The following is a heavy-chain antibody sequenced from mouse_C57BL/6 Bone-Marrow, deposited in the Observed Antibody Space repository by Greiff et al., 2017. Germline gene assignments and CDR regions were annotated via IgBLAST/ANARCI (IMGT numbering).Heavy chain of an antibody. CDR1: GYTFTSYW. Sequence: QVQLQQPGAELVKPGASVKLSCKASGYTFTSYWMHWVKQRPGQGLEWIGMIHPNSGSTNYNEKFKSKATLTVDKSSSTAYMQLSSLTSEDSAVYYCATPSTVVEGDYAMDYWGQGTSVTVSA. CDR2: IHPNSGST. J-gene: IGHJ4*01. V-gene: IGHV1-64*01. D-gene: IGHD1-1*01. CDR3: ATPSTVVEGDYAMDY.